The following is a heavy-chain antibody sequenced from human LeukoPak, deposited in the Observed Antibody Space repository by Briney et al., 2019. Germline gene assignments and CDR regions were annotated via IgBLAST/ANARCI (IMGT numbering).Heavy chain of an antibody. Sequence: PGGSLRLSCAASGSTFSSYEMNWVRQAPGKGLEWVSYISSSGSTIYYADSVKGRFTISRDNAKNSLYLQMNSLRAEDTAVYYCARGYYDYVWGSYRHDAFDIWGQGTMVTVSS. CDR1: GSTFSSYE. CDR2: ISSSGSTI. V-gene: IGHV3-48*03. J-gene: IGHJ3*02. D-gene: IGHD3-16*02. CDR3: ARGYYDYVWGSYRHDAFDI.